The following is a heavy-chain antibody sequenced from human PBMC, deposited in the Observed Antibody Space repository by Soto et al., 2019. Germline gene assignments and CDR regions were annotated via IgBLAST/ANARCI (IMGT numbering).Heavy chain of an antibody. CDR3: VRDRDWAFDI. J-gene: IGHJ3*02. CDR1: GYYLRDYS. CDR2: TGTRRKYT. Sequence: RGGSLRLSSAASGYYLRDYSMNWVRQAPGKGLEWVSYTGTRRKYTFYADSVRGRFTISRDDARNSVYLQLNSLRDEDTAVYYCVRDRDWAFDIWGQGTMVTVSS. D-gene: IGHD3-9*01. V-gene: IGHV3-48*02.